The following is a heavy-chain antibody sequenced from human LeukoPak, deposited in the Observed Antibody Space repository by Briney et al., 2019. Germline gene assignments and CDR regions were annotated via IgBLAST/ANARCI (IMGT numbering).Heavy chain of an antibody. CDR3: ATWDSGRYSQIDN. J-gene: IGHJ4*01. CDR2: IYYAGAT. V-gene: IGHV4-39*01. Sequence: SGTLSLTCTVSGGPVSSSSYYWGWVRQSPGKGLECIGTIYYAGATYYNPSLESRLTISVDTSKNQFSLKLRSVTAADTAVYYCATWDSGRYSQIDNWGHGTLVTVSS. CDR1: GGPVSSSSYY. D-gene: IGHD1-26*01.